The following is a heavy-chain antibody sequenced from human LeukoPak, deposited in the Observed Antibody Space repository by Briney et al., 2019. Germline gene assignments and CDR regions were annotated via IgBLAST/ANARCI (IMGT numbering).Heavy chain of an antibody. V-gene: IGHV1-18*01. J-gene: IGHJ6*02. D-gene: IGHD2-15*01. CDR2: ISAYNGNT. CDR3: AAVVVVAAPYYFGMDV. Sequence: ASVKVSCKASGYTFTSYGISWVRQAPGQGLEWMGWISAYNGNTNYAQKLQGRVTMTTDTSTSTAYMELRSLRSDDTAVYYCAAVVVVAAPYYFGMDVWGQGTTVTVSS. CDR1: GYTFTSYG.